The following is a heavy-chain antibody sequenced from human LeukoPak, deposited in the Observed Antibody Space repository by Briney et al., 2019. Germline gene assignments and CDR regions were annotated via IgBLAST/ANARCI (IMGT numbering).Heavy chain of an antibody. CDR2: ISYDGRHE. D-gene: IGHD6-19*01. CDR3: AKDMGPSGLGSGWPFDY. Sequence: GGSLRLSCAASGFTFSNYAVHWVRQAPGKGLEWVAIISYDGRHEYYADSVKGRFTISRDTSKNTLYLQMSSLRPEDTAVYYCAKDMGPSGLGSGWPFDYWGQGALVAVSS. CDR1: GFTFSNYA. V-gene: IGHV3-30*18. J-gene: IGHJ4*02.